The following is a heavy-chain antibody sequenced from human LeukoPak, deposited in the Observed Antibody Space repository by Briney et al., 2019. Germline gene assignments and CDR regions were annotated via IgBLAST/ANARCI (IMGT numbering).Heavy chain of an antibody. CDR1: GFTFSDYN. V-gene: IGHV3-11*01. J-gene: IGHJ6*03. D-gene: IGHD2-15*01. CDR2: ISRSGSTK. CDR3: ARALRYCSGGNCYSGGLGYMDV. Sequence: GGSLRLSCAASGFTFSDYNMRWIRQAPGKGLEWVSSISRSGSTKYYADSVKGRFTISRDNAKNSLFLQMNSLRAEDTAVYYCARALRYCSGGNCYSGGLGYMDVWSKGTTVTISS.